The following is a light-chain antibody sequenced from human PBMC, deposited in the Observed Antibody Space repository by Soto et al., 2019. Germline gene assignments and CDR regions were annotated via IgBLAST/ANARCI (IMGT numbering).Light chain of an antibody. CDR3: QQYDNWTPWT. CDR1: QSVGTN. V-gene: IGKV3-15*01. CDR2: DAS. Sequence: EIVMTQSPATLSVSPGERATLSCRATQSVGTNVAWYQQKPGQAPRLLIYDASTRATGIPARFSGTESGTEFTLTISSLQSEDFAVYYCQQYDNWTPWTFGLGTTVEIK. J-gene: IGKJ1*01.